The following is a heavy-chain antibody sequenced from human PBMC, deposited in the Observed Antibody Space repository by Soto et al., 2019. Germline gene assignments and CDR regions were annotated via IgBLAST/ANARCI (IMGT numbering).Heavy chain of an antibody. Sequence: GGSLRLSCAASGFTFSIYGMHWVRQAPGKGLEWVAVISYDGSNKYYADSVKGRFTISRDNSKNTLYLQMNSLRAEDTAVYYCAKDLYDFWSGYYTSLAFDIWGQGTMVTVSS. J-gene: IGHJ3*02. CDR2: ISYDGSNK. V-gene: IGHV3-30*18. CDR3: AKDLYDFWSGYYTSLAFDI. D-gene: IGHD3-3*01. CDR1: GFTFSIYG.